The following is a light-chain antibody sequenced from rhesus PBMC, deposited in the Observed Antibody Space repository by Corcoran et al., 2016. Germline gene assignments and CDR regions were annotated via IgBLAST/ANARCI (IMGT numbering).Light chain of an antibody. CDR1: QGITSW. CDR2: KAS. V-gene: IGKV1-22*01. J-gene: IGKJ1*01. CDR3: LQDSSSPWT. Sequence: DIQMTQSPSSLSASVGDKVTITCRASQGITSWLACFPPNPGNAPKLLIYKASSLQSGVPARFSGSVAGTDFTLTISSLQPEDFATYYCLQDSSSPWTFGQGTKVEIK.